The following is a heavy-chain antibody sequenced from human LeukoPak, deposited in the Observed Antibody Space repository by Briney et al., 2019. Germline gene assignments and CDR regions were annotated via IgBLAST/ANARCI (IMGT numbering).Heavy chain of an antibody. V-gene: IGHV3-33*01. J-gene: IGHJ6*02. Sequence: PGGSLRLSCAASGFTFSSYGMHWVRQAPGKGLEGVAGIWYDGSNKYYADSVKGRFTISRDNSKNTLYLQMNSLRAEDTAVYYCARDWCSSTSCYFYYYGMDVWGQGTTVTVSS. D-gene: IGHD2-2*01. CDR3: ARDWCSSTSCYFYYYGMDV. CDR1: GFTFSSYG. CDR2: IWYDGSNK.